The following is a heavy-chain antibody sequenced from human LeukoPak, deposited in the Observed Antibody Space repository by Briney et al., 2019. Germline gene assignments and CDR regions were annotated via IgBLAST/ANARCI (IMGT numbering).Heavy chain of an antibody. CDR3: ARAAYYYDSSGYRP. CDR1: GFTFSSYE. Sequence: PGGSLRLSCAASGFTFSSYEMNWVRQAPGKGLEWVSYISSSGSTIYYADSVKGRFTISRDNAKNSLYLQMNSLRAEDTAVYYCARAAYYYDSSGYRPWGQGTLVTVSS. D-gene: IGHD3-22*01. CDR2: ISSSGSTI. J-gene: IGHJ5*02. V-gene: IGHV3-48*03.